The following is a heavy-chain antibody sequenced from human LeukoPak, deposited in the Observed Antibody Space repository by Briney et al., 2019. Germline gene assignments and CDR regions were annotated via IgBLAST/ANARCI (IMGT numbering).Heavy chain of an antibody. CDR2: INAGNGNT. CDR3: ARDYDSSGYYLFDY. Sequence: ASVKVSCKASGYTFTSYAMHWVRQAPGQRLGWMGWINAGNGNTKYSQKFQGRVTITRDTSASTAYMELSSLRSEDTAVYYCARDYDSSGYYLFDYWGQGTLVTVSS. V-gene: IGHV1-3*01. CDR1: GYTFTSYA. J-gene: IGHJ4*02. D-gene: IGHD3-22*01.